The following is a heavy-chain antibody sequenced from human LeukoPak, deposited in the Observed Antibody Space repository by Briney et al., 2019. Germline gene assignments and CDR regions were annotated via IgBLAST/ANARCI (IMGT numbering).Heavy chain of an antibody. Sequence: SQTLSLTCTVSGGSISSGDYYWSWIRQPPGKGLEWIGYIYYSGSTYYNPSLKSRVTISVDTSKNQFSLKLSSVTAADTAVYYCAIDTTDDSGGYSIFDYWGQETLVTVSS. V-gene: IGHV4-30-4*08. J-gene: IGHJ4*02. CDR1: GGSISSGDYY. CDR2: IYYSGST. D-gene: IGHD3-22*01. CDR3: AIDTTDDSGGYSIFDY.